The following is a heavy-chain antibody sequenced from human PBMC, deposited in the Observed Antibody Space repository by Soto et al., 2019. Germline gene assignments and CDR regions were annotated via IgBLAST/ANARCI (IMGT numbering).Heavy chain of an antibody. CDR2: ISYDGSNK. J-gene: IGHJ4*02. CDR3: AKASPVYGGGKSRLGY. V-gene: IGHV3-30*18. CDR1: GFTFSSYG. Sequence: GGSLRLSCAASGFTFSSYGMHWVRQAPGKGLEWVAVISYDGSNKYYADSVKGRFTISRDNSKNTLYLQMNSLRAEDTAVYYCAKASPVYGGGKSRLGYWGQGTLVTVSS. D-gene: IGHD4-17*01.